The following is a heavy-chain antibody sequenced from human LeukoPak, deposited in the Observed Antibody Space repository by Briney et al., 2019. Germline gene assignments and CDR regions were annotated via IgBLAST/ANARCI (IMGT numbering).Heavy chain of an antibody. D-gene: IGHD1-26*01. J-gene: IGHJ4*02. V-gene: IGHV1-69*06. CDR3: ARVSGSYLGIDY. CDR1: GGTFCSYA. Sequence: SVKLSCKASGGTFCSYAISWVRQAPGLGLEWLGGIIPIFGTANHAQKLKGRVTITADKSTSPAYLELSSLRAEDTAVCYCARVSGSYLGIDYWGQGTLVTVSS. CDR2: IIPIFGTA.